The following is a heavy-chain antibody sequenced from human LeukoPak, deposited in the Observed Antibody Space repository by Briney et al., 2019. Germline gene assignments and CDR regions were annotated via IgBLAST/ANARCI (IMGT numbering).Heavy chain of an antibody. CDR2: INHSGST. CDR1: GGSFSGYY. CDR3: ARAKYSSGWYGY. J-gene: IGHJ4*02. D-gene: IGHD6-19*01. V-gene: IGHV4-34*01. Sequence: SETLSLTCAVYGGSFSGYYWSWIRQPPGKGLEWIGEINHSGSTNYNPSLTSRVTISVDTSKNQFSLKLSSVTAADTAVYYCARAKYSSGWYGYWGQGTLVTVSS.